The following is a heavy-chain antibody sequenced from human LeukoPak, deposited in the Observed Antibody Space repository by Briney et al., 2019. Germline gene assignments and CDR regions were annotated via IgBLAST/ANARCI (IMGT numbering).Heavy chain of an antibody. V-gene: IGHV1-69*04. Sequence: ASVKVSCKASGYTFTSYGISWVRQAPGQGLEWMGRIIPILGIANYAQKFQGRVTITADKSTSTAYMELSSLRSEDTAVYYCARDVQWLATRSDYWGQGTLVTVSS. CDR3: ARDVQWLATRSDY. CDR2: IIPILGIA. J-gene: IGHJ4*02. D-gene: IGHD6-19*01. CDR1: GYTFTSYG.